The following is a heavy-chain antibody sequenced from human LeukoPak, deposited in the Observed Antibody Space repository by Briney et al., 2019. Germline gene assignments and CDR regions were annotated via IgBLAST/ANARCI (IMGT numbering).Heavy chain of an antibody. CDR1: GFTFSSYS. V-gene: IGHV3-48*01. D-gene: IGHD5-18*01. CDR2: ISSSSSTI. J-gene: IGHJ3*02. CDR3: ARGSRAVDTAMDYSLYAFDI. Sequence: SGGSLRLSCAASGFTFSSYSMNWVRQALGKGLGWVSYISSSSSTIYYADSVKGRFTISRDNAKNSLYLQMNSLRAEDTAVYYCARGSRAVDTAMDYSLYAFDIWGQGTMVTVSS.